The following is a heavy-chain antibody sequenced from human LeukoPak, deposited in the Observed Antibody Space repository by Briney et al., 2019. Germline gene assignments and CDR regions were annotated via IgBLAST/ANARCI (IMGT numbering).Heavy chain of an antibody. D-gene: IGHD3-22*01. J-gene: IGHJ4*02. CDR2: INPNSGGT. CDR1: GYTFTGYY. V-gene: IGHV1-2*02. CDR3: AKSPSHYYDSSGYRYFDY. Sequence: ASVKVSCKASGYTFTGYYMHWVRQAPGQGLEWMGWINPNSGGTNYAQKFQGRVTMTRDTSISTAYMELSRLRSDDTAVYYCAKSPSHYYDSSGYRYFDYWGQGTLVTVSS.